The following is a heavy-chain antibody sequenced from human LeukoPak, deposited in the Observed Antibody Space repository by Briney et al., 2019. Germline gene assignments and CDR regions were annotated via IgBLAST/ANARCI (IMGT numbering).Heavy chain of an antibody. CDR3: AGGGVVAATHGSWFDP. J-gene: IGHJ5*02. CDR1: GGSISSGGYY. Sequence: SQTLSLTCTVSGGSISSGGYYWSWIRQHPGKGLEWIGHIYYSGSTYYNPSLKSRVTISVDTSKDQFSLKLSSVTVADTAVYYCAGGGVVAATHGSWFDPWGQGTLVTVSS. V-gene: IGHV4-31*03. CDR2: IYYSGST. D-gene: IGHD2-15*01.